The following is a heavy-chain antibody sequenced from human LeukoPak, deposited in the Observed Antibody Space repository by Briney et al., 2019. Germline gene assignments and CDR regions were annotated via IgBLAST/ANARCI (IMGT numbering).Heavy chain of an antibody. Sequence: GVSVEVSCKASGYTFTGYYMHWVRQAPGQGLEWMGWINPNSGGTNYAQKFQGRVTMTRDTSISTAYMELSRLRSDDTAVYYCARDYPRWPTRREQQWLVREDNYGGQGTLVTVS. CDR1: GYTFTGYY. V-gene: IGHV1-2*02. J-gene: IGHJ4*02. D-gene: IGHD6-19*01. CDR2: INPNSGGT. CDR3: ARDYPRWPTRREQQWLVREDNY.